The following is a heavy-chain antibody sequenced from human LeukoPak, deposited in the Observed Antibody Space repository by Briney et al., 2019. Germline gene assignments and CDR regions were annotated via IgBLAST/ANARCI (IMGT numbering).Heavy chain of an antibody. Sequence: GRSLRLSCAASGFTFSSYAMSWVRQAPGKGLEWVSAISGSGGSTYYADSVKGRFTISRDNSKNTLYLQMNSLRAEDTAVYYCAKDRVVATDYFDYWGQGTLVTVSS. D-gene: IGHD5-12*01. CDR1: GFTFSSYA. V-gene: IGHV3-23*01. J-gene: IGHJ4*02. CDR3: AKDRVVATDYFDY. CDR2: ISGSGGST.